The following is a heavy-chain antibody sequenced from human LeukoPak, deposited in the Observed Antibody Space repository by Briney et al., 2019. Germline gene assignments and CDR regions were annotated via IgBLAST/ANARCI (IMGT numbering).Heavy chain of an antibody. CDR1: EFTFSSYS. V-gene: IGHV3-48*01. CDR2: ITNSGNSK. D-gene: IGHD3-22*01. CDR3: ARTRRGVYLPFDY. Sequence: PGGSLRLSCAASEFTFSSYSMNWVRQAPGKGLEWVSYITNSGNSKSYADSVKGRFTISRDNTKNSLYLQMNGLRAEDTAVYYFARTRRGVYLPFDYWGQGFLVTVS. J-gene: IGHJ4*02.